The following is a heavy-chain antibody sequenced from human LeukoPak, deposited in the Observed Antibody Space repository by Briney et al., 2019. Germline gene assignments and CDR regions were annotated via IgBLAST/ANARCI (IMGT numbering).Heavy chain of an antibody. CDR3: ARTGYYASGSSYYYGMDV. D-gene: IGHD3-10*01. Sequence: PSQTLSLTCTVSGGSISSGGYYWSWIRQHPGKGLEWIGYIYYSGSTYYNPSLKSRVTISVDTSKNQFSLKVNSLTAAGTAVYYCARTGYYASGSSYYYGMDVWGQGTTVTVSS. CDR2: IYYSGST. J-gene: IGHJ6*02. V-gene: IGHV4-31*03. CDR1: GGSISSGGYY.